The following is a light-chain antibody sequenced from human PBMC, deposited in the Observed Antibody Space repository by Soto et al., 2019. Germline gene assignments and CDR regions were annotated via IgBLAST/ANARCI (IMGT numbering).Light chain of an antibody. CDR1: QTIGRW. V-gene: IGKV1-5*01. J-gene: IGKJ1*01. CDR2: DAS. CDR3: QQFNLYPWT. Sequence: DIQMTQSPSTLSASVGDRVTITCRASQTIGRWLAWYQQKPGKAPKPLVSDASSLESGVPSRFSGSGSGTEFTLTISSLQPDDFAVYYCQQFNLYPWTFGQGTKVET.